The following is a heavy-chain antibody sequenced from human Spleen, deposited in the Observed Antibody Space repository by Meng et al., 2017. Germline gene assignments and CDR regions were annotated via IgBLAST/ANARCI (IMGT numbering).Heavy chain of an antibody. V-gene: IGHV3-73*01. J-gene: IGHJ3*02. Sequence: GSLKISCTASDFSFSGSGVHWVRQASGKGLEWVGRIRSKCDTYATAYAASVKGRFTIYRDESKTTAYMQMNNQKTEDTAVYYGTIYTSGHIWGQGTTVTVSS. CDR2: IRSKCDTYAT. CDR1: DFSFSGSG. CDR3: TIYTSGHI. D-gene: IGHD6-19*01.